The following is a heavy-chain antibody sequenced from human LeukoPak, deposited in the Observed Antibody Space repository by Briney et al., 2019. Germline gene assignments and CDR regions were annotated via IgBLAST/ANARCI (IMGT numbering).Heavy chain of an antibody. D-gene: IGHD3-10*01. J-gene: IGHJ4*02. CDR1: GGSISSHF. Sequence: ASETLSLTCTVSGGSISSHFWSWIRQAPGKGLELIGYINYSGSTDYNPSLKSRATISVDTSKNQFSLRLSSVTAADTAVYYCARLIGSGPFDYWGQGTLVTVSS. CDR2: INYSGST. CDR3: ARLIGSGPFDY. V-gene: IGHV4-59*08.